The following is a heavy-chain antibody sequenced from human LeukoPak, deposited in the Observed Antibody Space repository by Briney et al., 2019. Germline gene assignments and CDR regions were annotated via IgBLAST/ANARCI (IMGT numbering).Heavy chain of an antibody. Sequence: ASVKVSCKASGYTFTGYYMHWVRQAPGQGLEWMGWINPNSGGTNYAQKFQGWVTMTRDTSISTAYMELSRLRSDDTAVYYCARGSLSAYHDFWGGIHEYYFDYWGQGALVTVSS. CDR3: ARGSLSAYHDFWGGIHEYYFDY. D-gene: IGHD3-3*01. CDR2: INPNSGGT. V-gene: IGHV1-2*04. CDR1: GYTFTGYY. J-gene: IGHJ4*02.